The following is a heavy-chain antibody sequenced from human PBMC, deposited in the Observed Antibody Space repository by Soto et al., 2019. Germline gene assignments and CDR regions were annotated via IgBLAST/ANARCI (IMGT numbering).Heavy chain of an antibody. J-gene: IGHJ4*02. CDR2: ISGSGGST. Sequence: PGGSLRLSCAASGFTFSSYAMSWVRQAPGKGLECLSIISGSGGSTYYADSVKGRFTISKDNSKNTLYLQMNSLRADDTAVYYCAKIRAADSPSGAYEYWGQGTLVTVSS. V-gene: IGHV3-23*01. CDR3: AKIRAADSPSGAYEY. CDR1: GFTFSSYA. D-gene: IGHD6-6*01.